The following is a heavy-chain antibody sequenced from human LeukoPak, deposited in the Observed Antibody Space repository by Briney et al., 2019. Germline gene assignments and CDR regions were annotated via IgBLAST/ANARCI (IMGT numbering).Heavy chain of an antibody. V-gene: IGHV4-34*01. J-gene: IGHJ5*02. D-gene: IGHD1-26*01. CDR3: ARVGSYSRWFDP. CDR2: INHSGST. Sequence: SETLSLTCAVYGGSFSGYYWSWIRQPPGKGLEWIGEINHSGSTNYNPSLKSRVTISVDTSKNQFSLKLSSVTAADTAVYYCARVGSYSRWFDPWGQGTLVTVSS. CDR1: GGSFSGYY.